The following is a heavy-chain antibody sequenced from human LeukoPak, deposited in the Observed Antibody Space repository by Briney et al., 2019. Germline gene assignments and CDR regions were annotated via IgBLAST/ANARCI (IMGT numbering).Heavy chain of an antibody. CDR1: GYSISSGYY. CDR3: AREVMDGDYFDY. V-gene: IGHV4-38-2*02. J-gene: IGHJ4*02. D-gene: IGHD2-2*03. Sequence: SETLSLTRTVSGYSISSGYYWGWIRQPPGKGLEWIGSIYHSGSTYYNPSLKSRVTISVDTSKNQFSLKLSSVTAADAAVYYCAREVMDGDYFDYWGQGTLVAVSS. CDR2: IYHSGST.